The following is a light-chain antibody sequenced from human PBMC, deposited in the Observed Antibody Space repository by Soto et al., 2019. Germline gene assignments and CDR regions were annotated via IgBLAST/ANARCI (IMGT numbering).Light chain of an antibody. CDR3: LQDSSFPRT. V-gene: IGKV1-6*01. CDR2: AAS. Sequence: AIQMTQSPSSLSASVGDRVTITCRASQGSRTDLGWYQQKPGKAPKLLIYAASSLQSGVPSRFSGSGSGTDFTLTISRLQPEDFATYYCLQDSSFPRTFGQGTKVEIK. J-gene: IGKJ1*01. CDR1: QGSRTD.